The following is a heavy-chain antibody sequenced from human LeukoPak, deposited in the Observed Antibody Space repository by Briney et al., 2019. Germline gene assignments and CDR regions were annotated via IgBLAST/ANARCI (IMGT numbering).Heavy chain of an antibody. CDR3: ARDVYSSNWFYYYYMDV. CDR1: GYTFTSYG. CDR2: ISAYNGDT. V-gene: IGHV1-18*01. J-gene: IGHJ6*03. D-gene: IGHD6-13*01. Sequence: GASVKVSCKPSGYTFTSYGISWVRQAPGQGLEWMGWISAYNGDTNYAQKLQGRVTMTTDTSTNTAYMELTSLRSDDTAVYYCARDVYSSNWFYYYYMDVWGKGTTVTVSS.